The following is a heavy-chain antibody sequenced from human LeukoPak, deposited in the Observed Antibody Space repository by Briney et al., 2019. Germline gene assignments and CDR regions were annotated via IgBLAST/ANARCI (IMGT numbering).Heavy chain of an antibody. Sequence: SETLSLTCTVSGGSISSGDYYWSWIRQPPGKGLEWIGYIYYSGSTYYNPSLKSRVTISVDTSKNQFSLKLSSVTAADTAVYYCASGTTVTNFAYWGQGTLVTVSS. J-gene: IGHJ4*02. V-gene: IGHV4-30-4*01. CDR1: GGSISSGDYY. D-gene: IGHD4-17*01. CDR3: ASGTTVTNFAY. CDR2: IYYSGST.